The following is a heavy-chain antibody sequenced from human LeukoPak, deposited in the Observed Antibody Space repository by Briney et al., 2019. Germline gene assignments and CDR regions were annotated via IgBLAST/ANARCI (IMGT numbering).Heavy chain of an antibody. D-gene: IGHD2-15*01. Sequence: ASVKVSCKASGYTFTTYAISWVRQAPGQGLEWMGWISAYNGNTNYAQKLQGRVTMTRDTSTSTVYMELSSLRSEDTAVYYCARNRLGYCSGGSCWSGFDYWGQGTLVTVSS. CDR2: ISAYNGNT. J-gene: IGHJ4*02. CDR1: GYTFTTYA. CDR3: ARNRLGYCSGGSCWSGFDY. V-gene: IGHV1-18*01.